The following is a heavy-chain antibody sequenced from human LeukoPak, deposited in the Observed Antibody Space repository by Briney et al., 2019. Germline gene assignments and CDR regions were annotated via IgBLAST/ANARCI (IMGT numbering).Heavy chain of an antibody. D-gene: IGHD6-6*01. CDR1: GFTFTTYS. V-gene: IGHV3-48*04. CDR2: ISSSSGTI. Sequence: GGSLRLSYAASGFTFTTYSWNWVRQAPGKGLEWNSYISSSSGTIYYADSVKGRFTISRDNAKNSLYLQMNSLRADDTAFYYCAREYASSSGRAFDIWGQGTLVTVSS. CDR3: AREYASSSGRAFDI. J-gene: IGHJ3*02.